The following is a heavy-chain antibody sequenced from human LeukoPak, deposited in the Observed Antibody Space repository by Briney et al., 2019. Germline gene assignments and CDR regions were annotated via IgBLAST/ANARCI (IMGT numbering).Heavy chain of an antibody. CDR2: INPNSGGT. J-gene: IGHJ6*03. Sequence: GASVKVSCKASGYTFTGYYMHWVRQAPGQGLERMGWINPNSGGTNYAQKFQGRVTMTRDTSISTAYMELSRLRSDDTAVYYCARDPRSSGWYGYYYYYYMDVWGKGTTVTVSS. CDR1: GYTFTGYY. D-gene: IGHD6-19*01. V-gene: IGHV1-2*02. CDR3: ARDPRSSGWYGYYYYYYMDV.